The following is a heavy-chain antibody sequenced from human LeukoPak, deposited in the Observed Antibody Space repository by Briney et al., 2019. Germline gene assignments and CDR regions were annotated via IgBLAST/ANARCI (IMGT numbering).Heavy chain of an antibody. Sequence: SETLSLTCTVSGGSLRGYYWSWIRQPPGKGLEWIGYIYSSGSTNYNPPPKSRVTMSVDTSKNQSSLKLSSVIAADTAVYYCARGAMVRGVTFYYYMDVWGTGTTVTISS. V-gene: IGHV4-59*12. CDR1: GGSLRGYY. D-gene: IGHD3-10*01. CDR2: IYSSGST. J-gene: IGHJ6*03. CDR3: ARGAMVRGVTFYYYMDV.